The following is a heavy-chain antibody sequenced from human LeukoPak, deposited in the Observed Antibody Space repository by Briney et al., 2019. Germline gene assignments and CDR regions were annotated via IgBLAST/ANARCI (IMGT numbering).Heavy chain of an antibody. CDR3: ARAPALGAAGGMDV. Sequence: ASVKVSCKASGYTFTSYGISWVRQAPGQGLEWMGWISAYNGNTNYAQKFQGRVTMTRDTSTSTVYMELSSLRSEDTAVYYCARAPALGAAGGMDVWGQGTTVTVSS. CDR1: GYTFTSYG. D-gene: IGHD1-26*01. CDR2: ISAYNGNT. V-gene: IGHV1-18*01. J-gene: IGHJ6*02.